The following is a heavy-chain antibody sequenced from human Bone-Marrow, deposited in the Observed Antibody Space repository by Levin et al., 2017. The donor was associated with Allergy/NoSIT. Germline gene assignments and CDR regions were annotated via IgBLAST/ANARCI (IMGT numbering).Heavy chain of an antibody. CDR3: ARHDRIAIFGVRGDYFDY. D-gene: IGHD3-3*01. CDR2: ISGYNGYT. Sequence: ASVKVSCKASGYSFTSYYISWVRQAPGQGLEWMGWISGYNGYTNYEQAFQDRVTITTDTSTTTAYMELRSLRSDDTAVYYCARHDRIAIFGVRGDYFDYWGQGTLVTVSS. J-gene: IGHJ4*02. CDR1: GYSFTSYY. V-gene: IGHV1-18*01.